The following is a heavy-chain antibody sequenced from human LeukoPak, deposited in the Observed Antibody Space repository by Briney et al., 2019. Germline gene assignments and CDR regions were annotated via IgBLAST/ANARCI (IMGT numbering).Heavy chain of an antibody. J-gene: IGHJ4*02. CDR1: GFIFSDYG. CDR2: IAYDGNNT. V-gene: IGHV3-30*03. D-gene: IGHD3-22*01. CDR3: ATWVTMIVVN. Sequence: PGRSLRLSCVASGFIFSDYGIQWVRQAPGKGLEWVAVIAYDGNNTYYGDSVRGRFTISRDNAKNSLYLQMNSLRAEDTAVYYCATWVTMIVVNWGQGTLVTVSS.